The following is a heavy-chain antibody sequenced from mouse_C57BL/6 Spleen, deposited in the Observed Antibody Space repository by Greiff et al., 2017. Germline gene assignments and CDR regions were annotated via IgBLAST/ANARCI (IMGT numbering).Heavy chain of an antibody. CDR3: ARGWFAY. CDR1: GFTFSDYG. V-gene: IGHV5-17*01. CDR2: ISSGSSTI. J-gene: IGHJ3*01. Sequence: EVLLVESGGGLVKPGGSLKLSCAASGFTFSDYGMHWVRQAPEKGLEWVAYISSGSSTIYYADTVKGRFTISRDNAKNTLFLQITSLRAEDAAMYYYARGWFAYWGQGTLVTVSA.